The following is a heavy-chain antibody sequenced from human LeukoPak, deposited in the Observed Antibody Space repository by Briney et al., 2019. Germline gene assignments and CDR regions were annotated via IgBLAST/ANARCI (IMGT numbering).Heavy chain of an antibody. CDR1: GFTFSSYA. Sequence: GGSLRLSCAASGFTFSSYAMSWVRQAPGKGLEWVSVIYSGGSTYYADSVKGRFTISRDNSKNTLYLQMNSLRAEDTAVYYCARVISYWGQGTLVTVSS. D-gene: IGHD2/OR15-2a*01. CDR2: IYSGGST. CDR3: ARVISY. V-gene: IGHV3-66*01. J-gene: IGHJ4*02.